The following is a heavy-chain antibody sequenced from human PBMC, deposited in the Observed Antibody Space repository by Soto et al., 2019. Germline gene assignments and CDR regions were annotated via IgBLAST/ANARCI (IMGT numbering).Heavy chain of an antibody. D-gene: IGHD5-18*01. J-gene: IGHJ4*02. V-gene: IGHV1-69*08. CDR3: ARDDGGYSYGTDY. CDR1: GGTFSSYT. Sequence: QDQLVQSGAEVKKPGSSVKVSCKASGGTFSSYTISWVRQAPGQGLEWMGRIIPILGIANYAQKFQGRVTITADKSTSTAYMELSSLRSEDTAVYYCARDDGGYSYGTDYWGQGTLVTVSS. CDR2: IIPILGIA.